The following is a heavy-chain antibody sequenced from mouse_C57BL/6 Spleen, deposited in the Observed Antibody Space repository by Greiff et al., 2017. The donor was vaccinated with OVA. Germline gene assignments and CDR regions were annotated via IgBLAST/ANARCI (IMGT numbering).Heavy chain of an antibody. J-gene: IGHJ2*01. D-gene: IGHD4-1*01. CDR3: ARRNWDYFDY. V-gene: IGHV2-2*01. Sequence: VKLMESGPGLVQPSQSLSITCTVSGFSLTSYGVHWVRQSPGKGLEWLGVIWSGGSTDYNAAFISRLSISKDNSKSQVFIKMNSLQADDTAIYYCARRNWDYFDYWGQGTTLTVSS. CDR1: GFSLTSYG. CDR2: IWSGGST.